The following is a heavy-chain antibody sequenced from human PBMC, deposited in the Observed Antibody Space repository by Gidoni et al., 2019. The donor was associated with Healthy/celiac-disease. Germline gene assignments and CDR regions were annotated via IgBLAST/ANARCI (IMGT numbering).Heavy chain of an antibody. J-gene: IGHJ3*02. V-gene: IGHV3-33*01. CDR1: GFTFRSYG. CDR3: AREGREVGEPADAFDI. D-gene: IGHD1-26*01. Sequence: QVQLVESGGGVVQPGRSLRLSCAASGFTFRSYGMHWVRQAPGKGLEWVAVIWYDGSNKYYADSVKGRFTISRDNSKNTLYLQMNSLRAEDTAVYYCAREGREVGEPADAFDIWGQGTMVTVSS. CDR2: IWYDGSNK.